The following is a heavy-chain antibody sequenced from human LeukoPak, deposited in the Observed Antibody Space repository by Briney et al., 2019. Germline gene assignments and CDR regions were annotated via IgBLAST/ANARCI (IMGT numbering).Heavy chain of an antibody. CDR3: ASGRNSSNPLYYYYMDV. D-gene: IGHD4-23*01. Sequence: SVKVSCKASGGTFSSYAISWVRQAPGQGLEWMGGIIPIFGTANYAQKFQGRVTITADESTSTAYMELSSLRSEDTAVYYCASGRNSSNPLYYYYMDVWGKGTTVTVSS. J-gene: IGHJ6*03. CDR2: IIPIFGTA. CDR1: GGTFSSYA. V-gene: IGHV1-69*13.